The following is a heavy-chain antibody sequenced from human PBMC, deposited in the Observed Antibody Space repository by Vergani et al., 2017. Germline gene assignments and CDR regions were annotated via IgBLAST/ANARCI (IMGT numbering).Heavy chain of an antibody. CDR1: GFTFSSYS. Sequence: EVQLVESGGGLVKPGGSLRLSCAASGFTFSSYSMNWVRQAPGKGLEWVSSISSSSSYIYYADSVKGRFTISRDNAKNSLYLQMNSLRAEDTAVYCCARAGVGSEPEDIDYWGQGTLVTVSS. D-gene: IGHD3-10*01. V-gene: IGHV3-21*01. J-gene: IGHJ4*02. CDR2: ISSSSSYI. CDR3: ARAGVGSEPEDIDY.